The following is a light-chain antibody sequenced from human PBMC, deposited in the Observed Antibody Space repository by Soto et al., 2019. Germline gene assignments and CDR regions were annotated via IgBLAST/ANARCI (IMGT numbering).Light chain of an antibody. J-gene: IGKJ5*01. CDR1: QSVSSY. V-gene: IGKV3-11*01. CDR3: QQRSSWPIT. Sequence: EIVLTQSPGTLSLSPWERATLSCRAGQSVSSYLAWYQQKPGQAPRVLIYDASNRATGIPARFSGSGSGTDFTLTISSLEPEDFAVYYCQQRSSWPITFGQGTRLEIK. CDR2: DAS.